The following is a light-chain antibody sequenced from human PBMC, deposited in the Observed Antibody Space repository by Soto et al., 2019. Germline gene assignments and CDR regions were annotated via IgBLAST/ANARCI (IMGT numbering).Light chain of an antibody. CDR1: QSLSSN. J-gene: IGKJ4*01. Sequence: EIVMTQSPATLSVSPGERATLSCRASQSLSSNLDWYQQKPGQAPRLLISAASTRATGIPARFSGSESGTEFTLTIGILRSEDVAIYYCQQYNNWLTFGGGNKVEIK. CDR3: QQYNNWLT. V-gene: IGKV3D-15*01. CDR2: AAS.